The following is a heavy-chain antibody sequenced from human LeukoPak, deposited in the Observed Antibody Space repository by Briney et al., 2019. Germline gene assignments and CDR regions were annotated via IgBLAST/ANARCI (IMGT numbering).Heavy chain of an antibody. CDR1: GFTFSTYA. V-gene: IGHV3-23*01. J-gene: IGHJ4*02. D-gene: IGHD4-11*01. CDR3: AKAYSNFAANSYYFDY. Sequence: GGSLRLSCGVSGFTFSTYAVSWVRQAPGKGLEWFSAISGSGTGTYYADSVQGRFIISRDNSKDTLSLQMNSLRAEDTAVYYCAKAYSNFAANSYYFDYWGQGTLVTVSS. CDR2: ISGSGTGT.